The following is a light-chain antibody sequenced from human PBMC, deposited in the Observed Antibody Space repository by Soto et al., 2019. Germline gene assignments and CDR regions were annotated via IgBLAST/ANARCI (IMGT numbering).Light chain of an antibody. V-gene: IGKV2-30*01. CDR2: KVS. Sequence: DVVMTQSPLSLPVTLGQPASISCRSSQSLVSSNGNTFLIWFQQRPGQSPRRLIYKVSNRDSAVPDRFTGSGSGTGFTLEISRVEAEDVGVYYCMQATRWPWTFGQGTKVEIK. CDR3: MQATRWPWT. J-gene: IGKJ1*01. CDR1: QSLVSSNGNTF.